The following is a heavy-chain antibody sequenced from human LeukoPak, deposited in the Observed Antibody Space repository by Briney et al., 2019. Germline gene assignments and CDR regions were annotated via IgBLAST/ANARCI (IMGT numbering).Heavy chain of an antibody. V-gene: IGHV3-74*03. CDR3: SRSQFDY. J-gene: IGHJ4*02. Sequence: GGSLRLSCEPSGFPFSSYWMLWVRHAPGKGLVWVSRISGDGTITTYADFVKGRFTISRDNTKNILYLQMNSLTVEDTAIYYCSRSQFDYWGQGVLVTVSS. CDR2: ISGDGTIT. CDR1: GFPFSSYW.